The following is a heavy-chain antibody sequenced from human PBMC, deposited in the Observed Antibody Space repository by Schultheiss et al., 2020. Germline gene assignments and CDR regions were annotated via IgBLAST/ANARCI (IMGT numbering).Heavy chain of an antibody. Sequence: SETLSLTCSVSGGSISNYYWSWIRQPPGRGLEWIGYIYYSGSTNYNPSLKSRVTISVDTSKNQFSLKLSSVTAADTAVYYCVRQARLAAAGPLAFDVWGQGTMVNVSS. CDR3: VRQARLAAAGPLAFDV. J-gene: IGHJ3*01. D-gene: IGHD6-13*01. CDR2: IYYSGST. V-gene: IGHV4-59*08. CDR1: GGSISNYY.